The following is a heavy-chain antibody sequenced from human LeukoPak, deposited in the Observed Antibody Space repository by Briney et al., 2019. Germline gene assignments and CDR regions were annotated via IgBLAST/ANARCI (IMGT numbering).Heavy chain of an antibody. CDR3: ARDSNWIAPEFWYFDL. CDR2: IYHSGTT. Sequence: SETLSLTCTVSGGSISSGDYYWSWIRQHPGKGLEWIGYIYHSGTTYYNPSLKSRVTISVDTSNNQFSLKLSSVTAADTAVYYCARDSNWIAPEFWYFDLWGRGILVTVSS. V-gene: IGHV4-31*03. CDR1: GGSISSGDYY. D-gene: IGHD1-1*01. J-gene: IGHJ2*01.